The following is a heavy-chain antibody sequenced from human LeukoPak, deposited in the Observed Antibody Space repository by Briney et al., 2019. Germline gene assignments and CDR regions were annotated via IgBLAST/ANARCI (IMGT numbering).Heavy chain of an antibody. CDR3: ARILPRIVGSSTHSDY. V-gene: IGHV4-4*02. CDR1: GFTYGNYL. Sequence: GSLRLSCAASGFTYGNYLMHWVRQPPGKGLEWIGEIYHSGSTNYNPSLKSRVTISVHNSKNQFSLKLSSVTAADTAVYYCARILPRIVGSSTHSDYWGQGTLVTVSS. CDR2: IYHSGST. D-gene: IGHD6-13*01. J-gene: IGHJ4*02.